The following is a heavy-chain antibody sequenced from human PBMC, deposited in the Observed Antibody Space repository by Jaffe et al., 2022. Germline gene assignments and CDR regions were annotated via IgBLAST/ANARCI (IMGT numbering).Heavy chain of an antibody. CDR1: GFTFSSYG. V-gene: IGHV3-30*02. D-gene: IGHD2-2*03. Sequence: QVQLVESGGGVVQPGGSLRLSCAASGFTFSSYGMHWVRQAPGKGLEWVAFIRYDGSNKYYADSVKGRFTISRDNSKNTLYLQMNSLRAEDTAVYYCAKLAVVLDIVGRGDAFDIWGQGTMVTVSS. CDR3: AKLAVVLDIVGRGDAFDI. J-gene: IGHJ3*02. CDR2: IRYDGSNK.